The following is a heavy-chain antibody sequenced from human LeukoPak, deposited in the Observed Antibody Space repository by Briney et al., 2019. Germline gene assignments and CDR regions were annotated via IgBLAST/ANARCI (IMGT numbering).Heavy chain of an antibody. CDR1: GFTFSSYA. V-gene: IGHV3-23*01. CDR2: ISGSGDST. CDR3: AKDPYSSGPYNWFDP. J-gene: IGHJ5*02. Sequence: GGSLRLSCAASGFTFSSYAMTWVRQAPGKGLEWVSAISGSGDSTYYADSVKGLFTISRDNSKNTLYLQMNRLRAEDTAVYYCAKDPYSSGPYNWFDPWGQGTLVTVAS. D-gene: IGHD6-19*01.